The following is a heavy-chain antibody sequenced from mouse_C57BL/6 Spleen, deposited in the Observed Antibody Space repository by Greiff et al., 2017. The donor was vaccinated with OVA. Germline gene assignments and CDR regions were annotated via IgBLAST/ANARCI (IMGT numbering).Heavy chain of an antibody. CDR3: ARGDVGAMDY. Sequence: DVKLVESEGGLVQPGSSMKLSCTASGFTFSDYYMAWVRQVPEKGLEWVANINYDGSSTYYLDSLKSRFIISRDNAKNILYLQMSSLKSEDTATYYCARGDVGAMDYWGQGTSVTVSS. D-gene: IGHD3-3*01. CDR2: INYDGSST. V-gene: IGHV5-16*01. J-gene: IGHJ4*01. CDR1: GFTFSDYY.